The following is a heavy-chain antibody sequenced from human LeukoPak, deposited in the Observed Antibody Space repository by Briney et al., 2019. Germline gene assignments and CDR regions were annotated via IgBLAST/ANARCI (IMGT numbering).Heavy chain of an antibody. Sequence: SSETLSLTCAVYGGSFSGYYWSWIRQPPGKGLEWIGEINHSGSTNYNPSLKSRVTISVDTSKNQFSLKLSSVTAADTAVYYCARVPLAVYSSGWSNYFDYWGQGTLVTVSS. J-gene: IGHJ4*02. CDR3: ARVPLAVYSSGWSNYFDY. D-gene: IGHD6-19*01. CDR2: INHSGST. CDR1: GGSFSGYY. V-gene: IGHV4-34*01.